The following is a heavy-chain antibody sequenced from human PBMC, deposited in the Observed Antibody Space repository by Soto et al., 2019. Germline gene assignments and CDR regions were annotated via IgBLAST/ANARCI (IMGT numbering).Heavy chain of an antibody. CDR3: ARSDPAYAYGLNV. CDR1: GFTVTAHY. V-gene: IGHV3-53*01. CDR2: IYSGGGK. J-gene: IGHJ6*02. D-gene: IGHD3-10*01. Sequence: EAQLVESGGGLIQPGGSLRLSCAASGFTVTAHYVAWVRQAPGRGLEWVSLIYSGGGKYYADSVKGQFTISRDTSEKTFYLQMNSLRSEDTAVYYCARSDPAYAYGLNVWGQGTTVTVSS.